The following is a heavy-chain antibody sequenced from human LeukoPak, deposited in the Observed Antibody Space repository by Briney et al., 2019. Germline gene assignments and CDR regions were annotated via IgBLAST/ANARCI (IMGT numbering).Heavy chain of an antibody. Sequence: GGSLRLSCAASGFTFSSYAMHWVRQAPGKGLEWVAVISYDGSNKYYADSVKGRFTISRDNSKNTLYLQMNSLRAEDTAVYYCARGVSKQWPVHYYFDYWGQGTLVTVSS. D-gene: IGHD6-19*01. J-gene: IGHJ4*02. CDR2: ISYDGSNK. CDR3: ARGVSKQWPVHYYFDY. CDR1: GFTFSSYA. V-gene: IGHV3-30*04.